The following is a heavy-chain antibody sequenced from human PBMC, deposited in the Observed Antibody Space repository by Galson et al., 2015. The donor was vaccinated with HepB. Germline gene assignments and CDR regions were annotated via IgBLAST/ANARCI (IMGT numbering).Heavy chain of an antibody. V-gene: IGHV3-7*03. CDR2: IKYDGSEK. J-gene: IGHJ4*02. D-gene: IGHD2-21*02. CDR1: GFTYSNYW. CDR3: ARGWDIEVTANFDY. Sequence: SLRLSCAVSGFTYSNYWMSWVRQAPGRGLEWVANIKYDGSEKYYVRSVEGRFTASRDNARNSLYLHMSSLRAEDTAVYYCARGWDIEVTANFDYWGQGALVTVSS.